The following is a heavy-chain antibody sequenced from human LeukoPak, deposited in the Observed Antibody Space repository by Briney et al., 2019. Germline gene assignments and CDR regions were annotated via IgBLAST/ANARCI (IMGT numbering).Heavy chain of an antibody. CDR1: GFSFSNYE. CDR3: ARGETYSSSWYGISGAFDI. Sequence: GGSLRLSCAASGFSFSNYEMNWVRQAPGKGLEWVSYISSSSSTIYYADSVKGRFTISRDNAKNSLYLQMNSLRAEDTAVYYCARGETYSSSWYGISGAFDIWGQGTMVTVSS. J-gene: IGHJ3*02. CDR2: ISSSSSTI. D-gene: IGHD6-13*01. V-gene: IGHV3-48*03.